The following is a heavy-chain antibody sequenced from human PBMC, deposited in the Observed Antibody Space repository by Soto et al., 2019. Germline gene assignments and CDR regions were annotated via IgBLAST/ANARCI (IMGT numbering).Heavy chain of an antibody. Sequence: SETLSLTCAVSGGSISSGGYSWSWIRQPPGKGLEWIGYIYHSGSTYYNPSLKSRVTISVDRSKNQFSLKLSSVTAADTAVYYCARDLEGGGSPPVYWGQGTLVTVSS. CDR2: IYHSGST. CDR1: GGSISSGGYS. J-gene: IGHJ4*02. V-gene: IGHV4-30-2*01. CDR3: ARDLEGGGSPPVY. D-gene: IGHD2-15*01.